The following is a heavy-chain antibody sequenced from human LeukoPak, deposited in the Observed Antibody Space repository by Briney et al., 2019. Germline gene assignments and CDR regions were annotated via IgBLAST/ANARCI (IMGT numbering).Heavy chain of an antibody. D-gene: IGHD3-22*01. Sequence: PGGSLRLSCAASGFTFDDYAMHWVRQAPGKGLEWVSLISWDGGSTYYADSVKGRFTISRDNSKNSLYLQMNSLRAEDTALYYCAKVGKPYYYDSSGYYYLTDWGQGTLVTVSS. CDR2: ISWDGGST. CDR3: AKVGKPYYYDSSGYYYLTD. J-gene: IGHJ4*02. V-gene: IGHV3-43D*03. CDR1: GFTFDDYA.